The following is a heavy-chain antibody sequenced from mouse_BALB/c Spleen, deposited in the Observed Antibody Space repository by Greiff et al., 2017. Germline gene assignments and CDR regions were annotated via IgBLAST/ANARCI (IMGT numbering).Heavy chain of an antibody. D-gene: IGHD1-1*01. J-gene: IGHJ3*01. Sequence: EVQLHQSGAELVKPGASVKLSCTASGFNIKDTYMHWVKQRPEQGLEWIGRIDPANGNTKYDPKFQGKATITADTSSNTAYLQLSSLTSEDTAVYYCARDYYGSSFAYWGQGTLVTVAA. CDR1: GFNIKDTY. CDR3: ARDYYGSSFAY. V-gene: IGHV14-3*02. CDR2: IDPANGNT.